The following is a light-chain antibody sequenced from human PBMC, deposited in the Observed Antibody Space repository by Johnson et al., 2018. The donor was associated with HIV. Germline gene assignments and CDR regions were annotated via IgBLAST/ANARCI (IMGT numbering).Light chain of an antibody. Sequence: QPVLTQPPSVSAAPGQKVTISCSGSSSNIGNNYVSWYQQFPGTAPKLLIYENNKRPSGIPDRFSGSKSGTSATLGLTGLQTGADAYYSCGTWDSSLSACVFGTGTKVSV. CDR2: ENN. CDR3: GTWDSSLSACV. CDR1: SSNIGNNY. J-gene: IGLJ1*01. V-gene: IGLV1-51*02.